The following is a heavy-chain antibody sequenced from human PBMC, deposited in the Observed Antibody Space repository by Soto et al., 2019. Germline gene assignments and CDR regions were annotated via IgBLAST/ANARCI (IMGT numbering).Heavy chain of an antibody. CDR2: IIAYSGYT. V-gene: IGHV1-18*04. Sequence: QVPLEQSGVEVKKPGASVKVSCKASGYTFINYGISWVRQAPGQGLEWMGWIIAYSGYTNYAQNLQDRVIMTTDTATSTAYLELRSLTSDATAIYYCARDYCSSPRCSRYKYFDFWGQGTLITVSS. J-gene: IGHJ4*02. D-gene: IGHD2-2*01. CDR1: GYTFINYG. CDR3: ARDYCSSPRCSRYKYFDF.